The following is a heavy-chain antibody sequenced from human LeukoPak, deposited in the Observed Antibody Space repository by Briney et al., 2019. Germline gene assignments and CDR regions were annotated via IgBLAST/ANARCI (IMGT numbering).Heavy chain of an antibody. Sequence: PSKTLSLTCTVSGGSISSYYWSWIRQPPGKGLEWIGYIYYSGSTKYKPSLKSRVTISVDTSKNQFSLKLSSVTAADTAVYYCARGRFLDAFDIWGQGTMVTVSS. CDR3: ARGRFLDAFDI. CDR2: IYYSGST. CDR1: GGSISSYY. D-gene: IGHD3-3*01. J-gene: IGHJ3*02. V-gene: IGHV4-59*01.